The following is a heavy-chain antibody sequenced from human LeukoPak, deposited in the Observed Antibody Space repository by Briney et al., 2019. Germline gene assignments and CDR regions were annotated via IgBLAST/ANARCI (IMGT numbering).Heavy chain of an antibody. V-gene: IGHV3-21*04. Sequence: GGSLRLFCAASRFTFSSYSMNWVRQAPGKGLEWVSSISSSSSYIYYADSVKGRFTISRDNAKNSLYLQMNSLRAEDTAVYYCARDRFAGHWRLFDYWGQGTLVTVSS. D-gene: IGHD6-25*01. CDR3: ARDRFAGHWRLFDY. J-gene: IGHJ4*02. CDR2: ISSSSSYI. CDR1: RFTFSSYS.